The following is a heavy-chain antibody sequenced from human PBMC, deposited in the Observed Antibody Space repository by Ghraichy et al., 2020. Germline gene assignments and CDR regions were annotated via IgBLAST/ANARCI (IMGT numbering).Heavy chain of an antibody. CDR1: GFTFSSYG. CDR2: ISYDGSNK. CDR3: AKDWGRATVTNSFDY. V-gene: IGHV3-30*18. Sequence: GESLNISCAASGFTFSSYGMHWVRQAPGKGLEWVTVISYDGSNKYYADTVKGRFTISRDNSRNTLYLQMNSLRAEDTAVYYCAKDWGRATVTNSFDYGGQGTLFTVRS. J-gene: IGHJ4*02. D-gene: IGHD4-11*01.